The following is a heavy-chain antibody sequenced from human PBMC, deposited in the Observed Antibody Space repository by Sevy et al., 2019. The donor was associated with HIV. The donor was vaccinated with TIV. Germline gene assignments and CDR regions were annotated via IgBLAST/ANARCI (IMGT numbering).Heavy chain of an antibody. CDR3: ARAGHSYGLFDY. Sequence: SETLSLTCTVSGGSISSYCCNWIRQSPGKGLEWIGYMCHTGITNYNPSLKSRVTISLDTSRNQFSVRLSSVTAADTAVYYCARAGHSYGLFDYWGQGTLVTVSS. J-gene: IGHJ4*02. D-gene: IGHD5-18*01. CDR2: MCHTGIT. CDR1: GGSISSYC. V-gene: IGHV4-59*13.